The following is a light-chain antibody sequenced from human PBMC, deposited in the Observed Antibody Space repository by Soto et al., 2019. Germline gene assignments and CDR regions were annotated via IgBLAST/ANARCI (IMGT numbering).Light chain of an antibody. V-gene: IGKV3-20*01. CDR1: QSVSRSY. CDR3: QPYGSAPYT. CDR2: GAS. J-gene: IGKJ2*01. Sequence: EIVLTQSPGTLSLSPGERATLSCRASQSVSRSYLAWYQQKPGQAPRLLVYGASSRATGIPDRLSGSGSRTEFTRTISRLVTEAFAVYYCQPYGSAPYTLGEGTKLQIK.